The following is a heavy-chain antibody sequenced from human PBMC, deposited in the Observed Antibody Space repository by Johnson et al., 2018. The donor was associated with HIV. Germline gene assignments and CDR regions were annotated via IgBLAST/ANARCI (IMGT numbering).Heavy chain of an antibody. V-gene: IGHV3-30*01. CDR3: ARGYNWNDFSI. J-gene: IGHJ3*02. Sequence: QVQLVESGGGVVQPGRSMRLSCAAPGFSFSDFSMHWVRQAPGKGLDWVTVISNDGSNKLYADSVKGRFTISRDIFKNTLYLQLNSLRVDDAAIYYCARGYNWNDFSIWGQGTVVTVS. CDR2: ISNDGSNK. CDR1: GFSFSDFS. D-gene: IGHD1-1*01.